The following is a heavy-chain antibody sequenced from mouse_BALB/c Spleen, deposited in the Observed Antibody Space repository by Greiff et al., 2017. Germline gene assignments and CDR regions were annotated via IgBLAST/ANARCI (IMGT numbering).Heavy chain of an antibody. D-gene: IGHD2-1*01. CDR3: ANSYGNYVDD. Sequence: EVMLVESGGGLVKPGGSLKLSCAASGFTFSDYYMYWVRQTPEKRLEWVATISDGGSYTYYPDSVKGRFTISRDNAKNNLYLQMSSLKSEDTAMYYCANSYGNYVDDWGQGTTLTVSS. CDR1: GFTFSDYY. V-gene: IGHV5-4*02. J-gene: IGHJ2*01. CDR2: ISDGGSYT.